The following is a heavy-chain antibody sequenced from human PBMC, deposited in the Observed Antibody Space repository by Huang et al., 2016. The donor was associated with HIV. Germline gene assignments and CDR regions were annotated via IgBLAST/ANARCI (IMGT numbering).Heavy chain of an antibody. CDR3: ALKGDSSGWEYFRH. Sequence: QVQLVESGGGVVQPGRSLRLSCAASGLIFSNYGMHWVRQAPGKGLEWWALISYDGSNKYYTDSVKGRFSISRDNSKNTLYLQMNSLRAEDTAVYYCALKGDSSGWEYFRHWGQGTLVTVSS. D-gene: IGHD6-19*01. V-gene: IGHV3-30*03. J-gene: IGHJ1*01. CDR1: GLIFSNYG. CDR2: ISYDGSNK.